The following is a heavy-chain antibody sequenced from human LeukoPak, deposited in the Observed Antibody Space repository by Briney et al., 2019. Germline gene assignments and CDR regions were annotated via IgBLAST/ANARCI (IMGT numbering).Heavy chain of an antibody. CDR2: LKSRSQGGTA. Sequence: GGSLRLSCAASGFTFNTAYMSWLRQTPGKGLEWVGRLKSRSQGGTADYAAPVKGRFTISRDDSKNTLSLQMNSLKIEDTGVYYCATDRNWFDPWGQGTLVTVSS. CDR1: GFTFNTAY. J-gene: IGHJ5*02. V-gene: IGHV3-15*01. CDR3: ATDRNWFDP.